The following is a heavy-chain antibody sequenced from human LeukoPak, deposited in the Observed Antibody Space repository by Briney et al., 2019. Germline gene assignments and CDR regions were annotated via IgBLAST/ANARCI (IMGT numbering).Heavy chain of an antibody. Sequence: SDTLSLTCTVSDGFITNYYWSWVRQPPGKGLEFIGYVHYSGTTNYNPSLGSRVTISIDTSKKHFFLKLNSVTAADTAVCYCATGYGDFRVEGRYFYSWGQGALVTVSS. CDR2: VHYSGTT. CDR1: DGFITNYY. D-gene: IGHD4-17*01. CDR3: ATGYGDFRVEGRYFYS. J-gene: IGHJ4*02. V-gene: IGHV4-59*07.